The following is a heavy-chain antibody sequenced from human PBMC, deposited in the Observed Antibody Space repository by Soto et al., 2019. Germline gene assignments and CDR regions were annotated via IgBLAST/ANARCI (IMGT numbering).Heavy chain of an antibody. V-gene: IGHV4-39*01. CDR2: IYYSGST. CDR1: GGSISSSSYY. Sequence: SETLSLTCTVSGGSISSSSYYWGWIRQHPGKGLEWIGSIYYSGSTYYNPSLKSRVTISVDTSKNQFSLKLSSVTAADTAVYYCARQSSPAVAGPVNWFDPWGQGTLVTVSS. D-gene: IGHD6-19*01. CDR3: ARQSSPAVAGPVNWFDP. J-gene: IGHJ5*02.